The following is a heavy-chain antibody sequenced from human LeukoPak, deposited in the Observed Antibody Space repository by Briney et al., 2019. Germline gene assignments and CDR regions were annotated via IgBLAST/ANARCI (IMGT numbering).Heavy chain of an antibody. V-gene: IGHV3-30*04. J-gene: IGHJ4*02. CDR2: ISYDGSNK. CDR1: GFTFSSYA. CDR3: AKDYRPHDFWSGLVDY. D-gene: IGHD3-3*01. Sequence: GGSLRLSCAASGFTFSSYAMHWVRQAPGKGLEWVAVISYDGSNKYYADSVKGRFTISRDNSKNTLYLQMNSLRAEDTAVYYCAKDYRPHDFWSGLVDYWGQGTLVTVSS.